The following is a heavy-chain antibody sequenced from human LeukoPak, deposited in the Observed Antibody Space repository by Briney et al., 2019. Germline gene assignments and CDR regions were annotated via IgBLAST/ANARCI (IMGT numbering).Heavy chain of an antibody. D-gene: IGHD1-14*01. CDR1: GFTFSNYN. CDR2: INSRSTYI. V-gene: IGHV3-21*01. J-gene: IGHJ5*01. CDR3: ARDETNGFDS. Sequence: TGGSLRPSCGASGFTFSNYNMNWVRQAAGEGSEWDSFINSRSTYILYADSVMRRVTIFRDNDKNSLCLQMNSLRAEDTAVYYCARDETNGFDSWGQGTLVNVSS.